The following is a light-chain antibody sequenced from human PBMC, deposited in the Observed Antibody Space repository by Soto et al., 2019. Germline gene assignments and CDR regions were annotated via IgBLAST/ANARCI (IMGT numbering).Light chain of an antibody. CDR1: SSNIGAGYD. CDR3: AAWDDSLSGVV. Sequence: QSVLTQPPSVSGAPGQRVTISCTGNSSNIGAGYDVHWYQQLPGTAPKLLIYGNNNRPSGVPDRFSGSKSGTSASLAISGLRSEDEADYYCAAWDDSLSGVVFGGGTKLTVL. CDR2: GNN. V-gene: IGLV1-40*01. J-gene: IGLJ2*01.